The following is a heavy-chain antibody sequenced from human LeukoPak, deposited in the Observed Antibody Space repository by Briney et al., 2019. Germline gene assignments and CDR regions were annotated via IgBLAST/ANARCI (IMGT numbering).Heavy chain of an antibody. J-gene: IGHJ6*04. CDR1: GFTFSTYG. Sequence: GGSLRLSCAASGFTFSTYGMHWVRQAPGKGLEWVTFISYDGSNKYYVGSVKGRFTISRDNSKSMLYLQMDSLRAEDTAVYYCAKDNIHCSSTSCYSGYYAMDVWGKGTTVTVSS. CDR2: ISYDGSNK. V-gene: IGHV3-30*18. D-gene: IGHD2-2*01. CDR3: AKDNIHCSSTSCYSGYYAMDV.